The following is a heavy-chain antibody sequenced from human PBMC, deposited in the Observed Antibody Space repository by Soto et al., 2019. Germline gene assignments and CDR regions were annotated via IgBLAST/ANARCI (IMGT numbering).Heavy chain of an antibody. J-gene: IGHJ4*02. CDR2: IYYSGST. V-gene: IGHV4-59*08. CDR3: ARQSPHYYFDY. Sequence: SATLSLTCTVSGGSISSYYWSWIRQPPGKGLEWIGYIYYSGSTNYNPSLKSRVTISVDTSKNQFSLKLSSVTAADTAVYYCARQSPHYYFDYWGQGTLVTVSS. CDR1: GGSISSYY.